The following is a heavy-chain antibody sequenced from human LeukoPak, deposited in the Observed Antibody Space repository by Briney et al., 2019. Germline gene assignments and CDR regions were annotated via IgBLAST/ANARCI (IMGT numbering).Heavy chain of an antibody. Sequence: SETLSLTCTVSGGYISGYYWSWIRQHAGKGLEWIGRVYTSGSTNYNPSLKSRVTMSVDTSKNQISLKLSSVTAADTAIYYCAREIECSGGSCYFPLDYWGQGTLVTVSS. D-gene: IGHD2-15*01. CDR1: GGYISGYY. J-gene: IGHJ4*02. CDR3: AREIECSGGSCYFPLDY. V-gene: IGHV4-4*07. CDR2: VYTSGST.